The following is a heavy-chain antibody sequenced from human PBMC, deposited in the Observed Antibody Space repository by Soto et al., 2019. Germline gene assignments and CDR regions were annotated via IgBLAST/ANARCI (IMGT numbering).Heavy chain of an antibody. CDR1: GGTFSSYA. J-gene: IGHJ4*02. CDR2: IIPIFGTA. Sequence: SVKVSCKVSGGTFSSYAISWVRQAPGQGLEWMGGIIPIFGTANYAQKFQGRVTITADESTSTAYMELSSLRSEDTAVYYCARETSGSYPYYFDYWGKGTLVTVSS. V-gene: IGHV1-69*13. CDR3: ARETSGSYPYYFDY. D-gene: IGHD1-26*01.